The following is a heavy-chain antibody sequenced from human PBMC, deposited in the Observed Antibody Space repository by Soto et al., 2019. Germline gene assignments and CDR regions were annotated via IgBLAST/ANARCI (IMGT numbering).Heavy chain of an antibody. CDR1: GGTFSSYA. Sequence: GASVKVSCKASGGTFSSYAISWVRQAPGQGLEWMGGIIPIFGTANYAQKFQGRVTITADESTSTAYIELSSLRSEDTAVYYCARCPTYYDFWSGYSYYGMDVWGQGTTVTVSS. CDR2: IIPIFGTA. D-gene: IGHD3-3*01. J-gene: IGHJ6*02. CDR3: ARCPTYYDFWSGYSYYGMDV. V-gene: IGHV1-69*13.